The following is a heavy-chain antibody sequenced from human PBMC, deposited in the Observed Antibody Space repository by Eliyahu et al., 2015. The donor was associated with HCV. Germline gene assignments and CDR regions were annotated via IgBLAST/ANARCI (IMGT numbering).Heavy chain of an antibody. CDR3: ARASIVVVPAARYYYGMDV. D-gene: IGHD2-2*01. CDR1: GFPFSSXS. CDR2: ISSSSSYI. Sequence: EVQLVESGGGLVKPGGSLXLSCXASGFPFSSXSXNWVRQAPGKGLGWVSSISSSSSYIYYADSVKGRFTISRDNAKNSLYLQMNSLRAEDTAVYYCARASIVVVPAARYYYGMDVGGQGTTVTVSS. J-gene: IGHJ6*02. V-gene: IGHV3-21*01.